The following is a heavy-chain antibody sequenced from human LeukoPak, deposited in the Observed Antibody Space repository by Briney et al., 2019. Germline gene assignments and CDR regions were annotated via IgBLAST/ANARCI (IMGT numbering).Heavy chain of an antibody. D-gene: IGHD3-16*02. CDR3: ARGGLRLGELSPVDY. CDR1: GYTFTGYY. J-gene: IGHJ4*02. CDR2: INPNSGGT. Sequence: ASVKVSCKASGYTFTGYYMHWVRQAPGQGLEWMGWINPNSGGTNYAQKFQGWVTMTRDTSISTAYMELSRLRSDDTAVYYCARGGLRLGELSPVDYWGQGTLVTVSS. V-gene: IGHV1-2*04.